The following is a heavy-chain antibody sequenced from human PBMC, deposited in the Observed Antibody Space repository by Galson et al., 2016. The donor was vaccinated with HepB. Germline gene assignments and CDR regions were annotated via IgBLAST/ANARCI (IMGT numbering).Heavy chain of an antibody. J-gene: IGHJ4*02. CDR3: GRSSHYDASSGFSDC. Sequence: SETLSLTCTVSGGSISSDYWSWIRQPAGKGLEWIGLIYTDGRSNYDPSLKSRVTMAVDTSKNQVSMTLSSVTAADTAVYYCGRSSHYDASSGFSDCWGQGTQVTVSS. D-gene: IGHD3-22*01. CDR1: GGSISSDY. V-gene: IGHV4-4*07. CDR2: IYTDGRS.